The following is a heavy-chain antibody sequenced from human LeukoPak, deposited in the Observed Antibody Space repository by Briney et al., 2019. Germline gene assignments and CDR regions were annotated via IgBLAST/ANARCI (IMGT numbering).Heavy chain of an antibody. Sequence: GGSLRLSCAASGFTFSSYSMNWVRQAPGKGLEWVLYISSSSRTIYYADSVKGRFTISRDNAENSLYLQMNSLRGDDTAVYYCARFKGSGHFDYWGQGTLVTVSS. CDR3: ARFKGSGHFDY. J-gene: IGHJ4*02. CDR1: GFTFSSYS. D-gene: IGHD3-10*01. V-gene: IGHV3-48*01. CDR2: ISSSSRTI.